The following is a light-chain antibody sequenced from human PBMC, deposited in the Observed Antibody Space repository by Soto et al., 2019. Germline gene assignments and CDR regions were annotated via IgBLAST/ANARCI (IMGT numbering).Light chain of an antibody. CDR1: QSISSY. V-gene: IGKV1-39*01. Sequence: DIQMTQSPSSLSASVGDRVTITCRASQSISSYLNWYQQIPGKAPKLLIYAESRLQSGVPSRFSGSGAGTDFTLPISSLQPEDFATYYCQLSYSTPFMYTFGQGTKLE. CDR2: AES. CDR3: QLSYSTPFMYT. J-gene: IGKJ2*01.